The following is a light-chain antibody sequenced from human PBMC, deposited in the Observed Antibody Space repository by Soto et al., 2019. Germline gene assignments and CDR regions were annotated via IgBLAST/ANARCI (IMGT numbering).Light chain of an antibody. CDR2: AAS. CDR3: QQSYITSPIT. J-gene: IGKJ5*01. CDR1: QSVSMD. V-gene: IGKV1-39*01. Sequence: DGQMTQSPSSLSALVGDRVTITCRASQSVSMDLNWYQHKPGKAPKLLINAASNLRSGVPSRFSGSGSGTDFTLTIDGLQPEDFAVYYCQQSYITSPITFGQGTRMEIK.